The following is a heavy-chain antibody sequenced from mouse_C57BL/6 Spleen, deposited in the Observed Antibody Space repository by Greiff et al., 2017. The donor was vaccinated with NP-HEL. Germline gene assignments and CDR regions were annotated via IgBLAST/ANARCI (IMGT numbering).Heavy chain of an antibody. CDR2: INPYNGDT. D-gene: IGHD2-3*01. CDR3: ARDGDDGYQHYYAMDY. V-gene: IGHV1-20*01. CDR1: GYSFTGYF. J-gene: IGHJ4*01. Sequence: EVQLQQSGPELVKPGDSVKISCKASGYSFTGYFMNWVMQSHGKSLEWIGRINPYNGDTFYNQKFKGKATLTVDKSSSTAHMELRSLTSEDSAVYYCARDGDDGYQHYYAMDYWGQGTSVTVSS.